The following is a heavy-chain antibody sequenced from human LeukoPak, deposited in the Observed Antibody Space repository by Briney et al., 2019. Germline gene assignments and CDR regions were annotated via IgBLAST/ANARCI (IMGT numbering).Heavy chain of an antibody. J-gene: IGHJ4*02. CDR3: ARQPYILGAYYFDY. V-gene: IGHV4-59*08. CDR1: GGSMSSYY. D-gene: IGHD1-26*01. CDR2: IFYSGST. Sequence: PSETLSLTCTVSGGSMSSYYWSWIRQPPGKGLEWIGYIFYSGSTNYNPSLKSRVTLSVDTSKNQFSLKLASVTAADTAVYYCARQPYILGAYYFDYWGQGTLVTVSS.